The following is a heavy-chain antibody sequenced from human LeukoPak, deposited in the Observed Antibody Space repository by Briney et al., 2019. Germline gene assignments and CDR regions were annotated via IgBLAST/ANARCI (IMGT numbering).Heavy chain of an antibody. D-gene: IGHD3-10*01. J-gene: IGHJ4*02. CDR2: ISSDGSST. CDR1: GFTFSIYW. V-gene: IGHV3-74*01. CDR3: ARGENIYIDY. Sequence: GGSLRLSCAASGFTFSIYWMHWVRQAPGKGLVWVSRISSDGSSTTYADSVKGRFTISRDNAKDTLYLQMNSLRAEDTAVYYCARGENIYIDYWGQGTLVTVSS.